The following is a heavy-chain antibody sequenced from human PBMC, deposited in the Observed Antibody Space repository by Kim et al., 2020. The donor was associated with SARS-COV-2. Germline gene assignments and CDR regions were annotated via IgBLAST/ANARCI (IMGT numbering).Heavy chain of an antibody. V-gene: IGHV4-39*07. Sequence: SETLSLTCTVSGGSISSSSYYWGWIRQPPGKGLEWIGSIYYSGSTYYNPSLKSRVTISVDTSKNQFSLKLSSVTAADTAVYYCARDRSSWLLNGAFDIWGQGTMVTVSS. CDR2: IYYSGST. CDR1: GGSISSSSYY. J-gene: IGHJ3*02. D-gene: IGHD3-22*01. CDR3: ARDRSSWLLNGAFDI.